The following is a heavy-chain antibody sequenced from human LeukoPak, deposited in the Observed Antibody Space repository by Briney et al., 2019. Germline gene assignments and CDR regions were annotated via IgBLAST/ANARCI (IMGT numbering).Heavy chain of an antibody. V-gene: IGHV4-39*07. CDR1: GGSISSSTYY. Sequence: SETLSLTCTVSGGSISSSTYYWGWIRQPPGKGLEWIGNIYYSGSTNYIPSLKSRVTISIDKSKNQFSLKLSSVTAADTAVYYCAGGSGYAFEYWGQGTLVTVSS. CDR2: IYYSGST. CDR3: AGGSGYAFEY. J-gene: IGHJ4*02. D-gene: IGHD5-12*01.